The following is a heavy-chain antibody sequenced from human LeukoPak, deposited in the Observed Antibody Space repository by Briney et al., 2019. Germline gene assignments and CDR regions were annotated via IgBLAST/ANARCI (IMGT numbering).Heavy chain of an antibody. V-gene: IGHV3-30*04. CDR3: ARDSVVGAREFDY. CDR2: ISYDGSNK. CDR1: GFTFSSYA. D-gene: IGHD1-26*01. J-gene: IGHJ4*02. Sequence: SLRLSCAASGFTFSSYAMHWVRQAPGKGLEWVAVISYDGSNKYYADSVKGRFTISGDNSKNTLYLQMNSLRAEDTAVYYCARDSVVGAREFDYWGQGTLVTVSS.